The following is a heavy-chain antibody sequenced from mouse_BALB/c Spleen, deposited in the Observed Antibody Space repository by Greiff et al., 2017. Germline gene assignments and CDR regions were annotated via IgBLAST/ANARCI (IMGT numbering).Heavy chain of an antibody. CDR3: ARYSTFYAMDY. CDR2: ISSGSGTI. J-gene: IGHJ4*01. Sequence: EVKLEESGGGLVQPGGSRKLSCAASGFTFSSFGMHWVRQAPEKGLEWVAYISSGSGTIYYADTVKGRFTISRDNPKNTLFLQMTSLRSEDTAMYYCARYSTFYAMDYWGQGTSVTVSS. CDR1: GFTFSSFG. D-gene: IGHD2-1*01. V-gene: IGHV5-17*02.